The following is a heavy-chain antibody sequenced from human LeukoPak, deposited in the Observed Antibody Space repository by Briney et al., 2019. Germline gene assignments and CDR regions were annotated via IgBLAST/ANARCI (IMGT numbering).Heavy chain of an antibody. Sequence: SETLSLTCAVSGGSISSGGYSWSWIRQPPGKGLEWIGYIYHSGSTYYNPSLKSRVTISVDRSKNQFSLKLSSVTAADTAVHYCARDSPNWGYDYWGQGTLVTVSS. D-gene: IGHD7-27*01. V-gene: IGHV4-30-2*01. CDR3: ARDSPNWGYDY. J-gene: IGHJ4*02. CDR1: GGSISSGGYS. CDR2: IYHSGST.